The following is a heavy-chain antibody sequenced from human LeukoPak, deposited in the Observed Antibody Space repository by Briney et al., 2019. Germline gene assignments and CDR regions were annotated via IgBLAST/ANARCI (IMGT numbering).Heavy chain of an antibody. J-gene: IGHJ4*02. V-gene: IGHV1-8*01. CDR2: MNPNSGNT. CDR1: GYTFTSYD. D-gene: IGHD3-22*01. Sequence: ASVKVSCKASGYTFTSYDINWVRQATGQGLERMGWMNPNSGNTGYAQKFQGRVTMTRNTSISTAYMELSSLRSEDTAVYYCARVPHYYDSSGYYSYWGQGTLVTVSS. CDR3: ARVPHYYDSSGYYSY.